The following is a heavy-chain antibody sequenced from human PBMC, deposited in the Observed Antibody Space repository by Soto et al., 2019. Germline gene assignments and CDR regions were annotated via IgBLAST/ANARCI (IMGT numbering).Heavy chain of an antibody. CDR2: ISPYNGRT. Sequence: ASVKVSCKASGYSFISLGINWVRQAPGQGLEWMGWISPYNGRTDYAEKLQGRVTMTTDSSTSTAYMELISLRSEDTAVYYCARDLNSGYDMGAFDIWGQGTMVTVSS. CDR3: ARDLNSGYDMGAFDI. D-gene: IGHD5-12*01. V-gene: IGHV1-18*01. CDR1: GYSFISLG. J-gene: IGHJ3*02.